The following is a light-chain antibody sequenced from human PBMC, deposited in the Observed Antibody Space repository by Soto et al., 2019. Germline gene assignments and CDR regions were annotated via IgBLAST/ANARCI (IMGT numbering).Light chain of an antibody. CDR2: DVS. CDR1: SSDVGGYNY. V-gene: IGLV2-14*01. J-gene: IGLJ1*01. CDR3: SSYTTSNTRQIV. Sequence: QSVLTQPASVSGSPGQSITISCTGTSSDVGGYNYVSWYQQHPGKAPKFMIYDVSNRPSGVSNRFSGSKSGNTASLTISGPQVEDEADYYCSSYTTSNTRQIVFGTGTKVTVL.